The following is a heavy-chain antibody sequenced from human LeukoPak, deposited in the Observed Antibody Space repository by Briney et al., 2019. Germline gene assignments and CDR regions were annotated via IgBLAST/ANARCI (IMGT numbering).Heavy chain of an antibody. J-gene: IGHJ4*02. Sequence: PGGSLRLSCAASGFTFSDYYMSWIRQAPGKGLEWVSYISYSGSTIYYADSVKGRFTISRDNAENSLYLQMSSLRAEDTAVYYCARLPSTTYVDYWGQGTLVTVSS. CDR2: ISYSGSTI. CDR3: ARLPSTTYVDY. V-gene: IGHV3-11*01. D-gene: IGHD1-14*01. CDR1: GFTFSDYY.